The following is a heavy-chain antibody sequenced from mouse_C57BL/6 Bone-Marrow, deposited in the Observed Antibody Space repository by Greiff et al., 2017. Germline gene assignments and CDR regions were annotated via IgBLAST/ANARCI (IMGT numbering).Heavy chain of an antibody. CDR3: ARTYYDYGGFAY. D-gene: IGHD2-4*01. Sequence: QVQLQQPGAELVRPGTSVKLSCKASGYTFTSYWMHWVKQRPGQGLEWIGVIDPSDSYTNYNQKFKGKATLTVDTSSSTAYMQLRSLTSEDSAVYYCARTYYDYGGFAYWGQGTLVTVSA. CDR2: IDPSDSYT. J-gene: IGHJ3*01. V-gene: IGHV1-59*01. CDR1: GYTFTSYW.